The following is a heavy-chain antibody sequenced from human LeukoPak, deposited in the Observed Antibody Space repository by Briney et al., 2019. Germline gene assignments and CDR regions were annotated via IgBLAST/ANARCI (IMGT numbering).Heavy chain of an antibody. CDR2: VYYSGNT. Sequence: PSETLSLTCTVSGGSISTYYWSWLRQPPGKGLEWIGYVYYSGNTNKNPSLTSRVTISINPSKNQFSLNLSSVTAADTAVYYCARVGSGSFDYWGQGTLVTVSS. CDR1: GGSISTYY. CDR3: ARVGSGSFDY. D-gene: IGHD3-10*01. V-gene: IGHV4-59*01. J-gene: IGHJ4*02.